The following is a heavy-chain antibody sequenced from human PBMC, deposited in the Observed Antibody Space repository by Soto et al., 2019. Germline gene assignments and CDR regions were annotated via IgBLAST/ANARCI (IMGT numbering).Heavy chain of an antibody. D-gene: IGHD3-10*01. Sequence: EVQLLESGGGLVQPGGSLRLSCAASGLTFNNYAMTWVRKAPGKGLEWVSAISGGGDTTSYADSVKGRFTVSRDGSKNTLYLQMSSLRAEDTALYYCAKGRGGSGSLTPRVDFWGQGTLVTVSS. V-gene: IGHV3-23*01. CDR3: AKGRGGSGSLTPRVDF. J-gene: IGHJ4*02. CDR2: ISGGGDTT. CDR1: GLTFNNYA.